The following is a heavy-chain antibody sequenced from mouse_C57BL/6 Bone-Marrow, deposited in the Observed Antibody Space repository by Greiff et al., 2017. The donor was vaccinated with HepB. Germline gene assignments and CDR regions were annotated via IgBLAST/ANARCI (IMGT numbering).Heavy chain of an antibody. V-gene: IGHV1-55*01. CDR3: ARKYGYGFDY. CDR1: GYTFTSYW. D-gene: IGHD2-2*01. J-gene: IGHJ2*01. CDR2: IYPGSGST. Sequence: QVQLQQPGAELVKPGASVKMSCKASGYTFTSYWITWVKQRTGQGLEWIGDIYPGSGSTNYNEKFKSMATLTVNTSSSTAYMQLSNLTSEDSSVYYFARKYGYGFDYWGQGTTLTVSS.